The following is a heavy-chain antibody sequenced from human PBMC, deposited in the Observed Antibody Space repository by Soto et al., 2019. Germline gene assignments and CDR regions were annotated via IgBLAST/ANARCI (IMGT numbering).Heavy chain of an antibody. CDR3: ARGHYDYGTNDY. CDR1: GYTFTGYY. V-gene: IGHV1-2*02. CDR2: INPNSGGT. J-gene: IGHJ4*02. Sequence: ASVKVSCKASGYTFTGYYMHWVRQAPGRGLEWMGWINPNSGGTNYAQKFQGRVTMTRDTSISTAHMELSRLRSDDTAVYYCARGHYDYGTNDYWGQGTLVTVSS. D-gene: IGHD3-3*01.